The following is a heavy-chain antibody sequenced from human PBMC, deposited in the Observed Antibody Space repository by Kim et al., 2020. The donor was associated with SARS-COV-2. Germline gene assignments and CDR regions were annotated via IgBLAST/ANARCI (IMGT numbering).Heavy chain of an antibody. CDR3: ARDLAPADYYYYYMDV. Sequence: SVKSRITINPDTAKNQFSLQLNSVTPEDTAVYYCARDLAPADYYYYYMDVWGKGTTVTVSS. V-gene: IGHV6-1*01. J-gene: IGHJ6*03.